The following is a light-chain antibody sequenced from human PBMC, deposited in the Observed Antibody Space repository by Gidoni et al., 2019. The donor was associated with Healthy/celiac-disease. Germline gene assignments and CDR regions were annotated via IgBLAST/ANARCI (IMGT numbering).Light chain of an antibody. J-gene: IGKJ2*01. CDR1: QSVSR. CDR3: QQRSNWPPLYT. CDR2: DAS. V-gene: IGKV3-11*01. Sequence: EIVLTQSPATLSLSPGERATLSCRASQSVSRLLIYDASNRATGIPARFSGSGSGTDFTLTISSLEPEDFAVYYCQQRSNWPPLYTFXQXTKLEIK.